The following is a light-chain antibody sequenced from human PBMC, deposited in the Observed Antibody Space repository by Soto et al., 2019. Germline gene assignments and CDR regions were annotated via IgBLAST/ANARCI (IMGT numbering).Light chain of an antibody. Sequence: DIQMTQSPSSLSASVGDRVTITCQASQDISNYLNWYQQKPGKAPKLLIYDASNLETGVPSRFSVSGSGTDFTFPISSLQPEDIATYYYKQYDFSPLTYGRGTKGEIK. V-gene: IGKV1-33*01. CDR1: QDISNY. CDR3: KQYDFSPLT. CDR2: DAS. J-gene: IGKJ4*01.